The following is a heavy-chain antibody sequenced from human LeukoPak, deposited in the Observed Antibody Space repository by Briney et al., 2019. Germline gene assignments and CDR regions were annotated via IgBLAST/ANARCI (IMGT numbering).Heavy chain of an antibody. CDR3: ASLGYDSSGYYYT. J-gene: IGHJ4*02. CDR2: ISSSSSTI. V-gene: IGHV3-48*01. CDR1: GFTFSSYS. Sequence: GGSLRLSCAASGFTFSSYSMNWVRQAPGKGLEWVSYISSSSSTIYYADSVKGRFTISRDNAKNSLYLQMNSLRAEDTAVYYCASLGYDSSGYYYTWGQGTLVTVSS. D-gene: IGHD3-22*01.